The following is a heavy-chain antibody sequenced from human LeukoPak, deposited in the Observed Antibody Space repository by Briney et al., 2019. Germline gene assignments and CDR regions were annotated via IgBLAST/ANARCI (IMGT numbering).Heavy chain of an antibody. CDR2: ISYDGTNE. D-gene: IGHD3-22*01. CDR1: GFTFSTYA. V-gene: IGHV3-30*03. CDR3: AREGRYYDSSGYYPYYFDY. J-gene: IGHJ4*02. Sequence: GGSLRLSCAASGFTFSTYAMSWVRQAPGKGLEWVSFISYDGTNEDYADSVKGRFTISRDNSKNTLYLQMNSLRAEDTAVYYCAREGRYYDSSGYYPYYFDYWGQGTLVTVSS.